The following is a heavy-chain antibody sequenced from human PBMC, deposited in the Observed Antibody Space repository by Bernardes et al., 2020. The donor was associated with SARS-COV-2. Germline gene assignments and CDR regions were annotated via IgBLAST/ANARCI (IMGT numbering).Heavy chain of an antibody. CDR2: IYPGDSDT. CDR1: GYSFTSYW. D-gene: IGHD4-17*01. V-gene: IGHV5-51*01. J-gene: IGHJ1*01. Sequence: GESLKISCKGSGYSFTSYWIGWVRQMPGKGLEWMGIIYPGDSDTRYSPSFQGQVTISADKSISTAYLQWSSLKASDTAMYYCAKDKGLDYGDLKGFQHWGQGTLVTVSS. CDR3: AKDKGLDYGDLKGFQH.